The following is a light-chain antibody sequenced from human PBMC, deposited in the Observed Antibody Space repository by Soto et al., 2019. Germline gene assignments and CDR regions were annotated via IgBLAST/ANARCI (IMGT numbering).Light chain of an antibody. CDR2: KAS. CDR3: QQYNSYSSWT. Sequence: GDRVTITCRASRNIGSWLAWYQQKAGKAPNLLIYKASTLETGVPSRFSGSASGTEFTLTISSLQPDDFATYYCQQYNSYSSWTFGQGTK. V-gene: IGKV1-5*03. CDR1: RNIGSW. J-gene: IGKJ1*01.